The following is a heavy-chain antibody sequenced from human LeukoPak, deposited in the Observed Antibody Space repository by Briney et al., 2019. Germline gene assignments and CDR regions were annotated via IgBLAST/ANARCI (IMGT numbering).Heavy chain of an antibody. Sequence: GASLQISCKGSGYSFTSYWIGWVRQMPGKGLEWMGIIYPGDSDTRYSPPFQGQVTISADKSISTAYLQWSSLKASDTAMYYCARQGAYCSSTSCYVGYFDYWGQGTLVTVSS. D-gene: IGHD2-2*01. V-gene: IGHV5-51*01. CDR3: ARQGAYCSSTSCYVGYFDY. CDR2: IYPGDSDT. J-gene: IGHJ4*02. CDR1: GYSFTSYW.